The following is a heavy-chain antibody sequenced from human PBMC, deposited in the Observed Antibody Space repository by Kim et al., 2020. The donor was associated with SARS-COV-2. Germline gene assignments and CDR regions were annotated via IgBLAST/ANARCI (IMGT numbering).Heavy chain of an antibody. CDR1: GGSISSSSYY. CDR2: IYYSGST. V-gene: IGHV4-39*01. Sequence: SETLSLTCTVYGGSISSSSYYWGWIRQPPGKGLEWIGRIYYSGSTYYNPSLKCRVTISVDTSKNQFSLKLSSVTAADTAVYYCATGYGDYTTWFDPWGHGTLVTVSS. CDR3: ATGYGDYTTWFDP. D-gene: IGHD4-17*01. J-gene: IGHJ5*02.